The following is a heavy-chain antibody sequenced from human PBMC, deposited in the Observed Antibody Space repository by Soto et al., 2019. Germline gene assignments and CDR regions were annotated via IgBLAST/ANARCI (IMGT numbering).Heavy chain of an antibody. CDR1: GGSVNGYY. D-gene: IGHD3-3*01. J-gene: IGHJ5*02. CDR3: ATRITVFGLLIPPFDP. Sequence: SETLSLTCAVYGGSVNGYYWNWIRQPHGTGLEWIGESNHTGGTHYNPSLKSRVTMSVDTSKNQFSLRLSSVTAADTAIYYCATRITVFGLLIPPFDPWGQGTQVTVSS. V-gene: IGHV4-34*01. CDR2: SNHTGGT.